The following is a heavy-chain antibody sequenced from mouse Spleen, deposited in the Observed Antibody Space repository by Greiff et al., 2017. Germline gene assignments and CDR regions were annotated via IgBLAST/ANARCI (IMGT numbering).Heavy chain of an antibody. Sequence: VQGVESGPELVKPGASVKMSCKASGYTFTDYVISWVKQRTGQGLEWIGEIYPGSGSTYYNEKFKGKATLTADKSSNTAYMQLSSLTSEDSAVYFCARKGGSYFDYWGQGTTLTVSS. CDR2: IYPGSGST. V-gene: IGHV1-77*01. CDR1: GYTFTDYV. CDR3: ARKGGSYFDY. J-gene: IGHJ2*01.